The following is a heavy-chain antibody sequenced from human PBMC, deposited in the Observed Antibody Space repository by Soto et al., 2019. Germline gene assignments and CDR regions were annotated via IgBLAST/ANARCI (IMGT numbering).Heavy chain of an antibody. V-gene: IGHV1-3*01. CDR2: INAGNDNT. CDR3: ASESYGGEFDY. CDR1: GYTFTSYA. J-gene: IGHJ4*02. Sequence: ASVKVSCKASGYTFTSYAMHWVRQAPGQRLEWMGWINAGNDNTKYSQKFQGRVTITRDTSASTAYMELSSLRSEDTAVYYCASESYGGEFDYWGQGTLVTVSS. D-gene: IGHD4-17*01.